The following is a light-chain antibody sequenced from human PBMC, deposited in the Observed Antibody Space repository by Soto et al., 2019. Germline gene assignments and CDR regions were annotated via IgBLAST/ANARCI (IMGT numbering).Light chain of an antibody. V-gene: IGLV2-8*01. CDR3: ISYAGSNLLYA. J-gene: IGLJ1*01. CDR1: SSDVGGYNY. CDR2: EVS. Sequence: TSSDVGGYNYVSWYQQHPGKAPKLMIYEVSKRPSGVPDRFSGSKSGNTASLTVSGLQAEDEADYYCISYAGSNLLYAFGTGTKVTVL.